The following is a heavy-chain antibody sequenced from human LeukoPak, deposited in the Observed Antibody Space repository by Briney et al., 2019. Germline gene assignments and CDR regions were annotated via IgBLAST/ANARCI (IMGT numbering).Heavy chain of an antibody. CDR1: GGTFSSYA. V-gene: IGHV1-69*04. J-gene: IGHJ1*01. CDR2: ILPILGIA. Sequence: GASVKLSCKASGGTFSSYAISWVRQSPGHGLEWMGRILPILGIAKYAQKFQGRVTITADKSTSTADVELSSLRSDDTAGYCCARGGQITMILEYFQHWGQGTLVTVSS. D-gene: IGHD3-22*01. CDR3: ARGGQITMILEYFQH.